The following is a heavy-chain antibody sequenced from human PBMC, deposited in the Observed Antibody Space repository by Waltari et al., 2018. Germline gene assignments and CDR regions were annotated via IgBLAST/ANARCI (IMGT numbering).Heavy chain of an antibody. V-gene: IGHV3-30*18. D-gene: IGHD5-18*01. J-gene: IGHJ5*02. CDR1: GFTFSSYG. CDR3: AKCGYSYGYHWFDP. Sequence: QVQLVESGGGVVQPGRSLRLSCAASGFTFSSYGMHWVRQAPGKGLEWVAVISYDGSNKYYADSVKGRFTISRDNSKNTLYLQMNSLRAEDTAVYYCAKCGYSYGYHWFDPWGQGTLVTVSS. CDR2: ISYDGSNK.